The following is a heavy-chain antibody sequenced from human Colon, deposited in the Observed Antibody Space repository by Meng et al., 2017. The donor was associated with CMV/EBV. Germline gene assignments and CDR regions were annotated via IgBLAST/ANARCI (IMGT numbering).Heavy chain of an antibody. CDR1: GFSLSTIGMG. CDR3: AHRPYGSGSYFFDY. CDR2: IYWDDDK. D-gene: IGHD3-10*01. V-gene: IGHV2-5*02. J-gene: IGHJ4*02. Sequence: QTPLKEAGPTLVKPPQTLTPPCTFPGFSLSTIGMGVGWIRQPSGKALVWLGVIYWDDDKRYSPSLKSRLTITKDTSKNQVVLTMTNLDPLDTATYYCAHRPYGSGSYFFDYWGQGTLVTVSS.